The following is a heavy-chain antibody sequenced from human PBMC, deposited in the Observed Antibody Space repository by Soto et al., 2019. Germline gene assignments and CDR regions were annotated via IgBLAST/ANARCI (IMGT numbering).Heavy chain of an antibody. CDR3: ARDNNTPATLGDLDI. CDR1: GGSISRDY. D-gene: IGHD5-12*01. CDR2: IYYSRSP. V-gene: IGHV4-59*13. Sequence: PSETLSVTCTVSGGSISRDYWSWIRQPPGKGKERIGYIYYSRSPNYNPSLKSRVTISVDTSNNQFSLKLSSVTAADTAVYYCARDNNTPATLGDLDILDQGTMVTV. J-gene: IGHJ3*02.